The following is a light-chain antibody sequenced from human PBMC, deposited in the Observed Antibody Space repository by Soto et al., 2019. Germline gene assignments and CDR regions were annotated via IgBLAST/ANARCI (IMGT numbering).Light chain of an antibody. Sequence: QSALTQPPSVSGAPGQRVTISCTGSSSNIGAGYDVHWYQQLPGTAPKLLIYGNFNRPSGVSDRFSGSKSGTSASLAITGLQTDDEADYYCQSYDGSVGGSWVFGGGTKLTVL. CDR3: QSYDGSVGGSWV. J-gene: IGLJ3*02. V-gene: IGLV1-40*01. CDR2: GNF. CDR1: SSNIGAGYD.